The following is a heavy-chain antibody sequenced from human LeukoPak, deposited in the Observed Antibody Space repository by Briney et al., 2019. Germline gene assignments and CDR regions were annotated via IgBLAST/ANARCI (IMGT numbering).Heavy chain of an antibody. Sequence: SETLSLTCTVSGGSISSYYWSWIRQPPGKGLEWIGYIYYSGSTNYNPSLKSRVTISVDTSKNQSSLKLSSVTAADTAVYYCARVNVAGPFFDYWGQGTLVTVSS. V-gene: IGHV4-59*01. J-gene: IGHJ4*02. D-gene: IGHD6-19*01. CDR3: ARVNVAGPFFDY. CDR2: IYYSGST. CDR1: GGSISSYY.